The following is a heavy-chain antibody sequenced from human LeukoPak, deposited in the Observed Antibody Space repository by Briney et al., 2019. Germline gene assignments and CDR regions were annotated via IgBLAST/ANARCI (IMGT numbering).Heavy chain of an antibody. J-gene: IGHJ4*02. CDR3: AKISSGPTGY. V-gene: IGHV3-30-3*02. Sequence: GRSLRLSCAASGFTFSSYAMHWVRQAPGKGLEWVAVISYDGSNKYYADSVKGRFTISRDNSKNTLYLQMNSLRAEDTAVYYCAKISSGPTGYWGQGTLVTISS. CDR1: GFTFSSYA. CDR2: ISYDGSNK. D-gene: IGHD6-19*01.